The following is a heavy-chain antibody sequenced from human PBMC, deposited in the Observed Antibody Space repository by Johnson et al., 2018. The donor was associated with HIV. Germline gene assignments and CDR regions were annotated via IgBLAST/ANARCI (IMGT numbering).Heavy chain of an antibody. CDR1: GFTFSSYA. D-gene: IGHD2-15*01. CDR2: IYSGGRT. V-gene: IGHV3-66*01. J-gene: IGHJ3*02. Sequence: VQLVESGGGSVQPGGSLRLSCAASGFTFSSYAMSWVRQAPGKGLEWVSVIYSGGRTYYADSVKGRFTISRDNSKNTLYLQMSSLRAEDTAVYYCARDPDVTPGAFDIWGQGTLVTVSS. CDR3: ARDPDVTPGAFDI.